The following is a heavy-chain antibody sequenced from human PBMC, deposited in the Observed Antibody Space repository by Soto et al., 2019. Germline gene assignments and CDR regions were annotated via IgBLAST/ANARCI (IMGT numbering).Heavy chain of an antibody. V-gene: IGHV3-64*01. CDR1: GFTFSSYA. D-gene: IGHD2-2*01. Sequence: GGSLRLSCAASGFTFSSYAMHWVRQAPGKGLEYVSAISSNGGSTYYANSVKGRFTISRDNSKNTLYLQMGSLRAEDMAVYYCAREGYCSSTNCYSFDYWGQGTLVTVSS. CDR2: ISSNGGST. J-gene: IGHJ4*02. CDR3: AREGYCSSTNCYSFDY.